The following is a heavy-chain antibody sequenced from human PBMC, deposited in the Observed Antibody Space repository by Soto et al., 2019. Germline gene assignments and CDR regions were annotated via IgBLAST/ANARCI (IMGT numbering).Heavy chain of an antibody. CDR2: IYYSGST. D-gene: IGHD3-10*01. J-gene: IGHJ4*02. CDR3: ARLAPQGTMVRGVTFDY. CDR1: GGSISSSSYY. Sequence: QLQLQESGPGLVKPSETLSLTCTVSGGSISSSSYYWGWIRQPPGKGLEWIGSIYYSGSTYYNPSLKSRVTISGATSTTPFSLKLSSVTAADTSAYYCARLAPQGTMVRGVTFDYWGQGTLVTVSS. V-gene: IGHV4-39*01.